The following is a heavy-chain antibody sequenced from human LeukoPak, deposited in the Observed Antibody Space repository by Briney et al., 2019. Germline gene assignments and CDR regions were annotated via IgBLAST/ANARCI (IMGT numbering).Heavy chain of an antibody. CDR2: IKQDGSEK. D-gene: IGHD3-3*01. V-gene: IGHV3-7*01. Sequence: PGGSLRLSCAASGFTFSSYWMSWVRQAPGKGLEWVANIKQDGSEKYYVDSVKGRFTISRDNAKNTLYLQMNSLRAEDTAVYYCARDSADYDFWSGYYYWGQGTLVTVSS. CDR3: ARDSADYDFWSGYYY. CDR1: GFTFSSYW. J-gene: IGHJ4*02.